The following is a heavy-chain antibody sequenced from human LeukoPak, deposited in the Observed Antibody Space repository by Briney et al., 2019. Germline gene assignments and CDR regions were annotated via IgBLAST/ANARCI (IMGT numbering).Heavy chain of an antibody. CDR3: ARDVDIVATIVADY. J-gene: IGHJ4*02. V-gene: IGHV3-21*01. Sequence: GGSLRLSCAASGFTFSSYSMNWVRQAPGKGLEWVSSISSSSSYIYYADSVKGRFTISRDNAKNSLYLQMNSLRAEDTAVYYCARDVDIVATIVADYWGQGTLVSVSS. D-gene: IGHD5-12*01. CDR2: ISSSSSYI. CDR1: GFTFSSYS.